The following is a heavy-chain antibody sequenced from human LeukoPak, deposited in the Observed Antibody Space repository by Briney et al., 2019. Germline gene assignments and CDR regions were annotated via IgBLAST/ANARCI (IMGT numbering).Heavy chain of an antibody. CDR2: ISGSGGST. CDR1: GFTFSSYS. V-gene: IGHV3-23*01. CDR3: AKDYYDSSGYYYYYYGMDV. J-gene: IGHJ6*02. Sequence: GGSLRLSCAASGFTFSSYSMNWVRQAPGKGLEWVSAISGSGGSTYYADSVKGRFTISRDNSKNTLYLQMNSLRAEDTAVYYCAKDYYDSSGYYYYYYGMDVWGQGTTVTVSS. D-gene: IGHD3-22*01.